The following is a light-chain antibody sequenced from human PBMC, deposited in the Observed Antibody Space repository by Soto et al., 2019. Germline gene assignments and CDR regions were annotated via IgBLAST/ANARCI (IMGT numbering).Light chain of an antibody. CDR3: QQDGSSLSRWT. V-gene: IGKV3-20*01. CDR1: QSVSSSY. J-gene: IGKJ1*01. CDR2: GAS. Sequence: EIVLTQSPGTLSLSPGERATLSCRASQSVSSSYLAWYQQKPGQAPRLLIYGASSRATGIPDRFSGSGSGTYFTLTISRLEPEDFAVYYCQQDGSSLSRWTFGNGTKVYIK.